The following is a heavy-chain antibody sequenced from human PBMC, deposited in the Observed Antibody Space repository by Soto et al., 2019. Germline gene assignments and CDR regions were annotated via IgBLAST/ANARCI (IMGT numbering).Heavy chain of an antibody. J-gene: IGHJ4*02. V-gene: IGHV3-23*01. D-gene: IGHD3-16*01. Sequence: GGSLRLSCAASGFTFSSYAMSWVRQAPGKGLEWVSAISGSGGSTYYADSVKGRFTISRDNSKNTLYLQMNSLRAEDTAVYYCAKGPVGDYIWGSYYYFDYWGQGTLVTVSS. CDR1: GFTFSSYA. CDR2: ISGSGGST. CDR3: AKGPVGDYIWGSYYYFDY.